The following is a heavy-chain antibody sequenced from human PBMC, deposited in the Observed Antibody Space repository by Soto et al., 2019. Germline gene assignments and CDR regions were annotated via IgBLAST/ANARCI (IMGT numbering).Heavy chain of an antibody. J-gene: IGHJ4*02. CDR1: GFTFSSYW. D-gene: IGHD4-17*01. CDR3: ARPKMSDYLYYFDY. V-gene: IGHV3-7*05. Sequence: GGSLRLSCAASGFTFSSYWMSWVRQAPGKGLEWVANIKQDGSEKYYVDSVKGRFTISRDNAKNSLYLQMNSLRAEDTAVYYCARPKMSDYLYYFDYWGQGTLVTVSS. CDR2: IKQDGSEK.